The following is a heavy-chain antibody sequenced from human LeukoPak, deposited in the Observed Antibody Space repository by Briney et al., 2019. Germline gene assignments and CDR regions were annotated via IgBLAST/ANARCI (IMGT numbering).Heavy chain of an antibody. D-gene: IGHD3-3*01. V-gene: IGHV4-38-2*01. CDR1: GYSISSGYY. CDR3: ARRYDFWSGYKGAFDI. CDR2: IYHSGST. Sequence: PSETLSLTCAVSGYSISSGYYWGWSRQPPGKGLEWIGSIYHSGSTYYNPSLKSRVTISVDTSKNHFSLKLSSVTAADTAVYYCARRYDFWSGYKGAFDIWGQGTMVTVSS. J-gene: IGHJ3*02.